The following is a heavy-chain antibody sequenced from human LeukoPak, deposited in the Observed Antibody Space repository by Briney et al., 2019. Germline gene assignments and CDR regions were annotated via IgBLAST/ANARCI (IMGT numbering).Heavy chain of an antibody. J-gene: IGHJ5*02. CDR3: ARPLLYYYGSETYFWFDP. V-gene: IGHV3-23*01. CDR1: GFIFSSHS. Sequence: GGSLRLSCAASGFIFSSHSMSWVRQAPGKGLEWVSAISASGGTSYYADSVKGRFTISRDNAKNSLSLQMNSLRAEDTAVYYCARPLLYYYGSETYFWFDPWGQGTLVTVSS. CDR2: ISASGGTS. D-gene: IGHD3-10*01.